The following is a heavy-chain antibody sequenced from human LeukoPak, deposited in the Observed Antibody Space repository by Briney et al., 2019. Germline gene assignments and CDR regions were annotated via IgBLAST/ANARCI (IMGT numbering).Heavy chain of an antibody. V-gene: IGHV3-53*05. CDR1: GFSVSNKY. D-gene: IGHD4/OR15-4a*01. CDR3: VKESGFMVAPNSAFDI. Sequence: GESLRLSCAASGFSVSNKYMSWVRQAPGKGLEWVSVIYTGGDTYYADSVKGRFTISRDNSKNTLYLQMSSLRAEDTAVYYCVKESGFMVAPNSAFDIWGQGTMVTVSS. J-gene: IGHJ3*02. CDR2: IYTGGDT.